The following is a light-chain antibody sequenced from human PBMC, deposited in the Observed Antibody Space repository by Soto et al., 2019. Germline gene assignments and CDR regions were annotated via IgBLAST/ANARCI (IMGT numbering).Light chain of an antibody. CDR1: QSISSW. J-gene: IGKJ4*01. Sequence: DIQMTQSPSTLSASVGDRVTITCRASQSISSWLAWYQQKPGKAPNLLIYKASSLESGVPSRFSGSGSGTEFTLTSSSLQPDDFATYYCQQYNSYPTFGGGTKVEIK. V-gene: IGKV1-5*03. CDR2: KAS. CDR3: QQYNSYPT.